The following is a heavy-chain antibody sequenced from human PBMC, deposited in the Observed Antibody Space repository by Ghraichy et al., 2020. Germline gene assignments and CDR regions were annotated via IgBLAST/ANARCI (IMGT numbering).Heavy chain of an antibody. CDR3: AGGWVSRGYFDY. D-gene: IGHD6-13*01. J-gene: IGHJ4*02. V-gene: IGHV3-23*01. CDR1: GFTFSNYA. CDR2: ISAGGGTT. Sequence: GGSLRLSCAASGFTFSNYAMSWVRQAPGKGLEWVSAISAGGGTTYYADSVKGRFTISRDNSKNTLSLQMNSLRAEDTAVYYCAGGWVSRGYFDYWGQGTLVTVSS.